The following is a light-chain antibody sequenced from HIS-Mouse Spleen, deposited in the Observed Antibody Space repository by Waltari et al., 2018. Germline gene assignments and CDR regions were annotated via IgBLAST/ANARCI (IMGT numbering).Light chain of an antibody. J-gene: IGLJ2*01. CDR2: EDS. CDR3: YSTDSSGNHRV. V-gene: IGLV3-10*01. CDR1: ALPKKY. Sequence: SYELTQPPSASVSPGQTARLTCPGDALPKKYAYWYQQKSGQAPVLVIYEDSKRPPGIPERFSGSSSGTMATLTISGAQVEDEADYYCYSTDSSGNHRVFGGGTKLTVL.